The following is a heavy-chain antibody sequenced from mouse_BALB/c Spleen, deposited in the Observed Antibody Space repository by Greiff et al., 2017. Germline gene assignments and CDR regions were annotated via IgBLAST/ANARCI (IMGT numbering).Heavy chain of an antibody. CDR3: ARQTTSYFDY. Sequence: EAHLVESGGDLVKPGGSLKLSCAASGFTFSSYGMSWVRQTPDKRLEWVATISSGGSYTYYPDSVKGRFTISRDNAKNTLYLQMSSLKSEDTAMYYCARQTTSYFDYWGQGTTLTVSS. D-gene: IGHD2-12*01. CDR2: ISSGGSYT. V-gene: IGHV5-6*01. CDR1: GFTFSSYG. J-gene: IGHJ2*01.